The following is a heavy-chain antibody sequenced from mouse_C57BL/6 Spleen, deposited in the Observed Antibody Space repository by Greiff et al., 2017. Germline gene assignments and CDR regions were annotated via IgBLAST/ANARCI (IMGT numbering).Heavy chain of an antibody. V-gene: IGHV1-18*01. CDR2: INPNNGGT. J-gene: IGHJ4*01. CDR3: ARGGSMDY. Sequence: VQLQQSGPELVKPGASVTIPCKASGYTFTDYNMDWVKQSHGKSLEWIGDINPNNGGTIYNQKFKGKATLTVDKSSSTAYMELRSLTSEDTAVYYCARGGSMDYWGQGTSVTVSS. CDR1: GYTFTDYN.